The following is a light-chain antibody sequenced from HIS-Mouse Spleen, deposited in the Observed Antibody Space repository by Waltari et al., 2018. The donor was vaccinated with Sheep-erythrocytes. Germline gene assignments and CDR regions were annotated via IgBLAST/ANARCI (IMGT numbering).Light chain of an antibody. CDR3: QKYNSAPLT. J-gene: IGKJ4*01. Sequence: DIQMTQSPSSLSASVGDRVTITCRASQGISNYLAWYQQKPGKVPKLLIYAASTLQSGVRSRISGSGSGTDFTLTISSLQPEDVATYYCQKYNSAPLTFGGGTKVEIK. CDR1: QGISNY. CDR2: AAS. V-gene: IGKV1-27*01.